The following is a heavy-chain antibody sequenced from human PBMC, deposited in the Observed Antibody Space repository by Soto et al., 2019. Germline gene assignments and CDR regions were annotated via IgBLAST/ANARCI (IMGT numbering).Heavy chain of an antibody. CDR3: ARRGQKSGSYAS. Sequence: ESGGGLVQPGGSLRLSCAASGFTFSNYWMSWVRQAPGKGLEWVASIKPDGSEEYYVDSVKGRFTISRDNAQKSLFLQMNSLRAEDTAVYYCARRGQKSGSYASWGQGTLVTVSS. CDR1: GFTFSNYW. J-gene: IGHJ5*02. D-gene: IGHD1-26*01. V-gene: IGHV3-7*01. CDR2: IKPDGSEE.